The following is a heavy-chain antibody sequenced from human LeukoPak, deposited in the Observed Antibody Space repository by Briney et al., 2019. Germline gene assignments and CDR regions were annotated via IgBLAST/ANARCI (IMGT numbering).Heavy chain of an antibody. Sequence: GGSLRLSCAASGFTFSNYAMHWARQAPGKGLEWVAVISFDGTNKYYANYVQGRFTISRDNSKNTLYLQMNSLRAEDTALYYCARDMYDNGWSSFDYWGQGTLVTVSS. V-gene: IGHV3-30-3*01. D-gene: IGHD3-10*01. CDR1: GFTFSNYA. CDR3: ARDMYDNGWSSFDY. CDR2: ISFDGTNK. J-gene: IGHJ4*02.